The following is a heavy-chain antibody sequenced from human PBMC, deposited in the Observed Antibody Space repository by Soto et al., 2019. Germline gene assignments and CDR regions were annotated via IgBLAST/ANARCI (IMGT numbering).Heavy chain of an antibody. CDR3: ARGYSGSYPPTFDY. CDR2: IYYSGTT. Sequence: PSETLSLTCAVSGYSISSSNWWGWIRQPPGKGLEWIGYIYYSGTTYYNPSLKSRVTMSVDTSKNQFSLKLSSVTAADTAVYYCARGYSGSYPPTFDYWGQGSQVTVSS. D-gene: IGHD1-26*01. V-gene: IGHV4-28*03. CDR1: GYSISSSNW. J-gene: IGHJ4*02.